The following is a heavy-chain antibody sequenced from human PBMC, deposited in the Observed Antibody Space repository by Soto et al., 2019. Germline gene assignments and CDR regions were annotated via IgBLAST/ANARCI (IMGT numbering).Heavy chain of an antibody. CDR3: ARDHIVAAAGTCFDF. CDR2: ISYDGSNK. D-gene: IGHD6-13*01. CDR1: GFTFSSYG. Sequence: QVQLVESGGGVVQPGRSLRVSCAASGFTFSSYGMHWVLQAPGKGLEWVAVISYDGSNKYYADSVKGRFTISRDNSKNTLSLQMNSLRAEDSAVYYCARDHIVAAAGTCFDFWGQGTLVTVSS. J-gene: IGHJ4*02. V-gene: IGHV3-30*03.